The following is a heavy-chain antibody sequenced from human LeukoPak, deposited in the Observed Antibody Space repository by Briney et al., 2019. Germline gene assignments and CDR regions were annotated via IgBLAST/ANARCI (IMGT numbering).Heavy chain of an antibody. J-gene: IGHJ4*02. CDR3: AKDFYGTSGYYYWFYFEH. CDR1: GFTFSSYG. Sequence: PGGSLGLSCAASGFTFSSYGMHWVRQAPGKGLEWMAFIRYDGSNKWYADSVKGRFTISRDNSKNTLYLQMNSLRAEDTAVYYCAKDFYGTSGYYYWFYFEHWGQGALVTVSS. V-gene: IGHV3-30*02. CDR2: IRYDGSNK. D-gene: IGHD3-22*01.